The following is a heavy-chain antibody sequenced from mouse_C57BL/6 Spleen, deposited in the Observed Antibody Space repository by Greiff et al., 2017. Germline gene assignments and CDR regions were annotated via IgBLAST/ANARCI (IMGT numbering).Heavy chain of an antibody. CDR3: ARSGDLGLGVYFDY. J-gene: IGHJ2*01. CDR1: GYTFTSYW. D-gene: IGHD2-13*01. Sequence: QVQLQQPGTELVKPGASVKLSCKASGYTFTSYWMHWVKQRPGQGLEWIGNINPSNGGTNYNEKFKSKATLTVDQSSSTAYMPLSSLTSEDSAVSYCARSGDLGLGVYFDYWGQGTTLTVSS. CDR2: INPSNGGT. V-gene: IGHV1-53*01.